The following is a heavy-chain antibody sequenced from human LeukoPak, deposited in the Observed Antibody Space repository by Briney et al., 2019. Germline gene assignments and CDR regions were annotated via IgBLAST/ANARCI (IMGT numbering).Heavy chain of an antibody. J-gene: IGHJ3*02. D-gene: IGHD3-22*01. CDR3: ATVRGYYYDSSGPPGAFDI. Sequence: ASVKVSCKVSGYALTELSMHWVRQAPGKGLEWMGGFDPEDGETIYAQKFQGRVTMTEDTSTDTAYMELSSLRSEDTAVYYCATVRGYYYDSSGPPGAFDIWGQGTMVTVSS. V-gene: IGHV1-24*01. CDR1: GYALTELS. CDR2: FDPEDGET.